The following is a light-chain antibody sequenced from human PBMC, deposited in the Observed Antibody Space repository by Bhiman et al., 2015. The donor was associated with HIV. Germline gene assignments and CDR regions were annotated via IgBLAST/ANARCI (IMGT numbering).Light chain of an antibody. CDR3: QVWGGSAVI. V-gene: IGLV3-1*01. Sequence: SYELTQPPSVSVSPGQTASITCSGDKLGDKYVCWYQQKPGQSPVLVMYQDNKRPSGISERFTGSSSGNTATLTISGAQAVDEADYYCQVWGGSAVIFGGGTKLTVL. CDR2: QDN. CDR1: KLGDKY. J-gene: IGLJ2*01.